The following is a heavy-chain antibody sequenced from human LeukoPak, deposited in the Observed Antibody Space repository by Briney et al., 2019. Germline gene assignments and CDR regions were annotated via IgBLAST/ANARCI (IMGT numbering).Heavy chain of an antibody. CDR1: GGSIRSYY. CDR3: ARDGNYYFDY. J-gene: IGHJ4*02. D-gene: IGHD1-7*01. V-gene: IGHV4-59*01. Sequence: SETLSLTCTVSGGSIRSYYWSWIRQPPGKGLEWIGYIYYSGSTNYNPSLKSRVTISVDTSKNQFSLKLSSVTAADTAVYYCARDGNYYFDYWGQGTLVTVSS. CDR2: IYYSGST.